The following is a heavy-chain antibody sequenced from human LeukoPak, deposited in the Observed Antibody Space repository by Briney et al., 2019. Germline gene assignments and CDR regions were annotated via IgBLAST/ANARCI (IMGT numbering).Heavy chain of an antibody. V-gene: IGHV3-48*02. CDR2: ISSGSSTI. D-gene: IGHD3-10*01. CDR1: GFTISSYS. J-gene: IGHJ6*02. Sequence: PGGSLRLSCAASGFTISSYSRNWIRQAPEKGLEWVSYISSGSSTIYYADSVKGRFTISRDNAKNSLYLQMNSLRDEDTAVYYCPRVSGGHYGSGSYTAEGVWGQGTTVTVSS. CDR3: PRVSGGHYGSGSYTAEGV.